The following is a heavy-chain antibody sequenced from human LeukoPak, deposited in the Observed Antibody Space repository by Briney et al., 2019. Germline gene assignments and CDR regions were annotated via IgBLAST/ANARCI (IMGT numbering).Heavy chain of an antibody. Sequence: PGGSLRLSCAASGFTFSSYGMSLGLDAPGPGLEWVSAIRGRGGSTYYADSVKGRFTISRDNSKNTLYLQINSLRAEDTAVYYCAKEDGGSNWFDPWGQGTLVTVSS. V-gene: IGHV3-23*01. J-gene: IGHJ5*02. CDR3: AKEDGGSNWFDP. CDR1: GFTFSSYG. CDR2: IRGRGGST.